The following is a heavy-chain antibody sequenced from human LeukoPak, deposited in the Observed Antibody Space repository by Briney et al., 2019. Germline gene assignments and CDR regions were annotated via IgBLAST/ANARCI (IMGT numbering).Heavy chain of an antibody. CDR3: ARAFARPPFDL. CDR2: LSTIGGRE. V-gene: IGHV3-30*04. Sequence: PGGSLRLSCAASGFTFSSYSMHWVRRAPGKGLEWAAVLSTIGGREYYADSVKGRFTISRDTSKNTLYLQMDGLRVEDTALYYCARAFARPPFDLWGRGTLVNVSS. J-gene: IGHJ2*01. D-gene: IGHD3-3*02. CDR1: GFTFSSYS.